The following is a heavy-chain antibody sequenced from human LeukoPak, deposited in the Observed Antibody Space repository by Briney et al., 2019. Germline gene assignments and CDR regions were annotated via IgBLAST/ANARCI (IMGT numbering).Heavy chain of an antibody. D-gene: IGHD3-10*01. CDR1: GFTFSSYA. CDR3: AKGDDVLLWFGELFGWGYFDY. J-gene: IGHJ4*02. V-gene: IGHV3-23*01. Sequence: PGGSLRLSCAASGFTFSSYAMSWVRQAPGRGLEWVSAISGSGGSTYYADSVKGWFTISRDNSKNTLYLQMNSLRAEDTAVYYCAKGDDVLLWFGELFGWGYFDYWGQGTLVTVSS. CDR2: ISGSGGST.